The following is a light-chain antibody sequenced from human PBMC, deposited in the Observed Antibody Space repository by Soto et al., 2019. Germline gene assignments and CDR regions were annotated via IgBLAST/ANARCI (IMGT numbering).Light chain of an antibody. J-gene: IGKJ1*01. CDR3: QQSYTAPWT. CDR1: QNITTC. Sequence: DIHMTQSPSSLSASIRDRVSITCRASQNITTCLHWYQQRPGKSPNLLIYAASHLQNGVPSRFSGSGSGPDFTLTIDSLQPEYFATYYCQQSYTAPWTFGQGTKV. V-gene: IGKV1-39*01. CDR2: AAS.